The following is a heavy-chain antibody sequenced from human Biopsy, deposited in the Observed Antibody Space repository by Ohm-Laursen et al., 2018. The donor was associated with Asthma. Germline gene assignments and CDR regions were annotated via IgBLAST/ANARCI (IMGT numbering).Heavy chain of an antibody. D-gene: IGHD3-22*01. CDR1: GYTFTNYA. CDR3: ARVRKDYYDSSGLSGGWFDP. Sequence: GASVTVSCKASGYTFTNYAIHWVRQAPGQRPEWMGWINAGNGNTKYSQKFQGKVTITRDTSATTAYMELSSLRSEDTAVYYCARVRKDYYDSSGLSGGWFDPWGQGTLVTVSS. J-gene: IGHJ5*02. V-gene: IGHV1-3*01. CDR2: INAGNGNT.